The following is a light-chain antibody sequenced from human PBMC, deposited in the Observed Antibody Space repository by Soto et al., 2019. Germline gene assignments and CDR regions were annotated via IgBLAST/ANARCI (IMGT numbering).Light chain of an antibody. Sequence: QSALTQPRSVSGSPGQSVTISCTGTRSDVGSYKDVSWYQHHPGKVPKLMIYDVSERPSGVPDRFSGSKSGNTASLTISGLQAEDEAIYYCCAYADTYYVFGTGTQ. J-gene: IGLJ1*01. CDR3: CAYADTYYV. V-gene: IGLV2-11*01. CDR1: RSDVGSYKD. CDR2: DVS.